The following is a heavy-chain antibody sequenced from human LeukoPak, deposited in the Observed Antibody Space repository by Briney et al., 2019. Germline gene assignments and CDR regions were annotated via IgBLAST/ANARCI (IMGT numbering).Heavy chain of an antibody. CDR2: INTGNGNT. D-gene: IGHD4-17*01. Sequence: ASVKVSCKASGDTVTSYAMHGVRQVPGQRLEWMGWINTGNGNTKYSQKFQGRVTITRDTSASTAYMELSSLRSEDTAVYYCAGTRDYGDYQNWFDPWGQGTLVTVSS. CDR1: GDTVTSYA. CDR3: AGTRDYGDYQNWFDP. V-gene: IGHV1-3*04. J-gene: IGHJ5*02.